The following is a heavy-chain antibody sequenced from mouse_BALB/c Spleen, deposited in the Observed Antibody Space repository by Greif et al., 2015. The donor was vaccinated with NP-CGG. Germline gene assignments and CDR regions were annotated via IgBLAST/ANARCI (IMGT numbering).Heavy chain of an antibody. J-gene: IGHJ4*01. Sequence: EVHLVESGGGLVKPGGSLKLSCAASGFAFSSYDMSWVRQTPEKRLEWVATISSGGSYTYYPDSVKGRFTISRDNARNTLYLQMSSLRSEDTALYYCARPLDSSGYIAMDYWGQGTSVTVSS. CDR3: ARPLDSSGYIAMDY. CDR2: ISSGGSYT. CDR1: GFAFSSYD. D-gene: IGHD3-2*01. V-gene: IGHV5-9*02.